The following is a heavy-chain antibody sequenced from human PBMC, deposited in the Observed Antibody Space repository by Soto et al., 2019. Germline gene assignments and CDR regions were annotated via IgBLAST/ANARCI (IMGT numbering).Heavy chain of an antibody. CDR3: VREPWGFSGTWYDY. D-gene: IGHD6-13*01. Sequence: GGSLRLSCAASKFSFNNYWMHWVRQVPGRGPVWVSRINHDGSRTEYADSVKGRFTISRDNTKNTLYLQMNSLRVDDTAMYYCVREPWGFSGTWYDYWGQGTLVTVSS. V-gene: IGHV3-74*03. CDR1: KFSFNNYW. CDR2: INHDGSRT. J-gene: IGHJ4*02.